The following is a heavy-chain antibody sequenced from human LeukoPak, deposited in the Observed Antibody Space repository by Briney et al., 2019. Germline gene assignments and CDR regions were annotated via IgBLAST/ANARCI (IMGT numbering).Heavy chain of an antibody. V-gene: IGHV3-53*01. Sequence: GGSLRLSCAASGFTVSSNYMSWVRQAPGKGLEWVSVIYSGGSTYYADSVKGRFTISRDNSKNTLYLQMNSLRAEDTAVYYCARSEWELLRFAFDIWGQGPTVTVSS. J-gene: IGHJ3*02. CDR3: ARSEWELLRFAFDI. CDR2: IYSGGST. D-gene: IGHD1-26*01. CDR1: GFTVSSNY.